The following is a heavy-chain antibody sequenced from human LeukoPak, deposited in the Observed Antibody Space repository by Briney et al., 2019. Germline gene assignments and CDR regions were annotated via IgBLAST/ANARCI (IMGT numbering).Heavy chain of an antibody. CDR3: AKDPGYSSGWYLGFDY. Sequence: TGGSLRLSCAASGFTFSSYGMHWVRQAPGKGLEWVAVISYDGSNKYYADSVKGRFTISRDNSKNTLYLQMNSLRAEDTAVYYCAKDPGYSSGWYLGFDYWGQETLVTVSS. CDR2: ISYDGSNK. V-gene: IGHV3-30*18. J-gene: IGHJ4*02. CDR1: GFTFSSYG. D-gene: IGHD6-19*01.